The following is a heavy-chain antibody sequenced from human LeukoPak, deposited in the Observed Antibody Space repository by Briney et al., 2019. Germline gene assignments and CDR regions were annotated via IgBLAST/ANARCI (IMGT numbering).Heavy chain of an antibody. CDR1: GFTFSSYA. CDR2: ISYDGSNK. J-gene: IGHJ5*02. Sequence: GGALRLSCAASGFTFSSYAMHWVRQAPGKGLEWVAVISYDGSNKYYADSVKGRFTISRDNSMNTLYLQMNSLRAEDTAVYYCARAVERVRPIGYNWFDPWGQGTLVTVSS. V-gene: IGHV3-30-3*01. D-gene: IGHD1-1*01. CDR3: ARAVERVRPIGYNWFDP.